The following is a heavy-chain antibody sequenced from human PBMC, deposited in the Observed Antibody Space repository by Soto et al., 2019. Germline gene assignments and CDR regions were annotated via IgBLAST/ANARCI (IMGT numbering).Heavy chain of an antibody. V-gene: IGHV4-31*03. CDR3: ARALYYGDKRGPTYFDY. Sequence: QVQLQESGPGLVKPSQTLSLTCTVSGGSISSGGYYWSWIRQHPGTGLEWIGYIYYSGSTYYNPSLKRRVTISVDTYKNHFSPKLSSVTAADTGVYYCARALYYGDKRGPTYFDYWGQGTLGTVSS. CDR2: IYYSGST. D-gene: IGHD4-17*01. J-gene: IGHJ4*02. CDR1: GGSISSGGYY.